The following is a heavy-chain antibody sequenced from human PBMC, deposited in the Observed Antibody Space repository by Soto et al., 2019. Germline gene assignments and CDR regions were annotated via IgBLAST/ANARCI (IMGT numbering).Heavy chain of an antibody. CDR2: IYYSGST. CDR1: GGSISSSSYY. V-gene: IGHV4-39*01. D-gene: IGHD3-3*01. Sequence: SETLSLTCTVSGGSISSSSYYWGWIRQSPGKGLEWIGSIYYSGSTYYNPSLKSRVTISVDTSKNQFSLKLSSVTAADTAVYYCASTTSLEWLLYGPVKDYWGQGTLVTVSS. J-gene: IGHJ4*02. CDR3: ASTTSLEWLLYGPVKDY.